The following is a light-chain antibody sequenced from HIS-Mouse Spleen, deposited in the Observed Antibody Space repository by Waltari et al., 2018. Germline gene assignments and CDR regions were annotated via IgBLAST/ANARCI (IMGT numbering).Light chain of an antibody. V-gene: IGLV3-19*01. CDR2: GKN. CDR3: NSRDSSGNHVV. J-gene: IGLJ2*01. Sequence: SSELTQDPAVSVALGQTVRITCQRDSLSSYYASWYQQKPGQAPVLVIYGKNNRPSGIPDRFSGSSSGNTASLTITGAQAEDEADYYCNSRDSSGNHVVFGGGTKLTVL. CDR1: SLSSYY.